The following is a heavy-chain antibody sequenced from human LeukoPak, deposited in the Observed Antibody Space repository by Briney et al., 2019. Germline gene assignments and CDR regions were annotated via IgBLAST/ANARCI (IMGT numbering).Heavy chain of an antibody. V-gene: IGHV3-30-3*01. J-gene: IGHJ3*02. Sequence: PGGSLRLSCAASGFTFSSYAMHWVRQAPGKGLEWVAVISYDGSNKYYADSVKGRFTISRDNSKNTLYLQMNSLRAEDTAVYYCAREDFWSGYYHTQNAFDIWGQGTMVTLSS. CDR2: ISYDGSNK. CDR1: GFTFSSYA. D-gene: IGHD3-3*01. CDR3: AREDFWSGYYHTQNAFDI.